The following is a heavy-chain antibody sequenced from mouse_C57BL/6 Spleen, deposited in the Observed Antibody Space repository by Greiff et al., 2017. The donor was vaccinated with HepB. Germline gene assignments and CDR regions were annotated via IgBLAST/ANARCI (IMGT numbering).Heavy chain of an antibody. V-gene: IGHV1-52*01. J-gene: IGHJ4*01. D-gene: IGHD2-2*01. CDR3: ARGYPHYYAMDY. CDR2: IDPSDSET. CDR1: GYTFTSYW. Sequence: VQLQQPGAELVRPGSSVKLSCKASGYTFTSYWMHWVKQRPIQGLEWIGNIDPSDSETHYNQKFKDKATLTVDKSSSTAYMQLSSLTSEDSAVYYCARGYPHYYAMDYWGQGTSVTVSS.